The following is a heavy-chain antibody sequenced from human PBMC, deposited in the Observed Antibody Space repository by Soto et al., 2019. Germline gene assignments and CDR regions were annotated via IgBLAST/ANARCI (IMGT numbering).Heavy chain of an antibody. D-gene: IGHD4-17*01. Sequence: EVQLVESGGGLVQPGGSLRLSCAASGFTFSDHYMDWVRQAPGKGLEWVGRIRNRANGYNTEYAASMKGRFTISRDDSKKSRFLQMSSLQTDDTAVYYCNRAAYGDGFDIWGQGTMVTVSS. CDR2: IRNRANGYNT. CDR3: NRAAYGDGFDI. J-gene: IGHJ3*02. V-gene: IGHV3-72*01. CDR1: GFTFSDHY.